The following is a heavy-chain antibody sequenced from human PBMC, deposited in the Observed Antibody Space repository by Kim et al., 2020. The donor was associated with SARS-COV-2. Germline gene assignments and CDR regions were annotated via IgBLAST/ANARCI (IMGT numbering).Heavy chain of an antibody. Sequence: ASVKVSCKASGYTFTSYFIHWVRQAPGQGLEWIGIINPSGGSTNYAQMFQGRVTMTRDTSTSTVYMELSSLRSEDTAMFYCARGGSYHDRIFDFWGQGTLVTVSS. CDR2: INPSGGST. J-gene: IGHJ4*02. CDR3: ARGGSYHDRIFDF. D-gene: IGHD3-22*01. CDR1: GYTFTSYF. V-gene: IGHV1-46*01.